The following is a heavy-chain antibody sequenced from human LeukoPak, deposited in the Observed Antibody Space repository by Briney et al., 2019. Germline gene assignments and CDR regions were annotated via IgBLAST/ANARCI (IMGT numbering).Heavy chain of an antibody. D-gene: IGHD6-6*01. CDR2: ISSSSSYI. J-gene: IGHJ5*02. Sequence: PGGSLRLSCAASGFTFSSHNMNWVRQAPGKGLEWVSSISSSSSYIYYADSVKGRFTISRDNAKNSLYLQMNSLRAEDTAVYYCARDEYSSSFNWFDPWGQGTLVTVSS. V-gene: IGHV3-21*01. CDR1: GFTFSSHN. CDR3: ARDEYSSSFNWFDP.